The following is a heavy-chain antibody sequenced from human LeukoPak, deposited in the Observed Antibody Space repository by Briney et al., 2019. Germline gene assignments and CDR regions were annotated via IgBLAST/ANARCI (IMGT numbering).Heavy chain of an antibody. D-gene: IGHD6-19*01. V-gene: IGHV3-48*01. CDR2: ISGSSSTI. CDR3: AKDSTPYSSGAYGMDV. Sequence: GGSLRLSCAASGFTFSSYGMNWVRQAPGKGLQWLSYISGSSSTIYYADSVKGRFTISRDNSKNTLYLQMNSLRAEDTAVYYCAKDSTPYSSGAYGMDVWGQGTTVTVSS. CDR1: GFTFSSYG. J-gene: IGHJ6*02.